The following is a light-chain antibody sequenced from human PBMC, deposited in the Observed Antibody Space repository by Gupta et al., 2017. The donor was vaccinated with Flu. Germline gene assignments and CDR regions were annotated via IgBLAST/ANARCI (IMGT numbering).Light chain of an antibody. V-gene: IGKV3-20*01. Sequence: DIVLTQSPGTLSLSPGERATLFCRASQSVGSSYLVWYQQKPGQPPRLLIYAASTRAAGIPDRFSGSGSGTDFALTISRLEPEDFAVYYCQQYGTSPGTFGQGTTVEIK. CDR3: QQYGTSPGT. CDR2: AAS. J-gene: IGKJ1*01. CDR1: QSVGSSY.